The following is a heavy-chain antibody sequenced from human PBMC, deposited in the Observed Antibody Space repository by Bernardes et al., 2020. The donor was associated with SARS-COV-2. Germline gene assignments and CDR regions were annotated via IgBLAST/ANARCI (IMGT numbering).Heavy chain of an antibody. V-gene: IGHV3-74*01. Sequence: VGSLSLSCAASGFTFSSSWLHWVRQAPGKGLVWVSRINPDGSSTSYADSVKGRFTISRDNAKNMLFLQMSGLRAEDTAMYYCARDLGYCTNGVCSPWGQGTLVTVSS. CDR1: GFTFSSSW. D-gene: IGHD2-8*01. CDR3: ARDLGYCTNGVCSP. CDR2: INPDGSST. J-gene: IGHJ5*02.